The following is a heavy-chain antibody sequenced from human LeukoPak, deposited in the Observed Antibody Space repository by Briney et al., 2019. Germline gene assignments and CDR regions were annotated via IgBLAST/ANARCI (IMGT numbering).Heavy chain of an antibody. D-gene: IGHD2-15*01. CDR3: ALGYSFGPYGMDV. Sequence: QPGGSLRLSCSAYEFPFSSYAMHWVRQAPGKGLEYVSAISDSGGSTYYADSVKGRFTISRDNSKNTLYLQMSSLRAEDTAVYFCALGYSFGPYGMDVWGQGTTVTVSS. J-gene: IGHJ6*02. CDR2: ISDSGGST. CDR1: EFPFSSYA. V-gene: IGHV3-64D*09.